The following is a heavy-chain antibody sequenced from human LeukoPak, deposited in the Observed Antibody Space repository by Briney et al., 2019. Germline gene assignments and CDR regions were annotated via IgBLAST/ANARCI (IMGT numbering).Heavy chain of an antibody. J-gene: IGHJ5*02. D-gene: IGHD6-13*01. CDR1: GFTFSIYA. Sequence: PGGSLRLSCAASGFTFSIYAMSWVRQAPGKGLEWISGISGSGGITYYADSVKGRFNISRDSSKDTVYLQMNSLRVEDTAVYYCAKGGSSSWYNWIDPWGQGTLVTVSS. CDR3: AKGGSSSWYNWIDP. CDR2: ISGSGGIT. V-gene: IGHV3-23*01.